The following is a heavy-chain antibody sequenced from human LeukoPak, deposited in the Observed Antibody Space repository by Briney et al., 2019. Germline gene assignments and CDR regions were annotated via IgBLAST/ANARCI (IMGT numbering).Heavy chain of an antibody. Sequence: SVKVSCTASGGTFSSYDISWVRQAPGQGLEWMGGIIPIFGTANYAQKFQGRVTITADESTSTAYMELSSLRSEDTAVYYCANRRRASRGYGMDVWGQGITVTVSS. V-gene: IGHV1-69*01. J-gene: IGHJ6*02. CDR2: IIPIFGTA. CDR3: ANRRRASRGYGMDV. CDR1: GGTFSSYD.